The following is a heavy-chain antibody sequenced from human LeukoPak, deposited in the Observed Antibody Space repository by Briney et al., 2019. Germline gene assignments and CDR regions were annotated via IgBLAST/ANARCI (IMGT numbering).Heavy chain of an antibody. Sequence: ASVKVSCEASGYTFTGYYMHWVRQAPGQGLEWMGWINPNSGGTNYAQKFQGRVTMTRDTSISTAYMELSRLRSDDTAVYYCARVRGAYDFWSGYSYWGQGTLVTVSS. J-gene: IGHJ4*02. CDR1: GYTFTGYY. D-gene: IGHD3-3*01. V-gene: IGHV1-2*02. CDR2: INPNSGGT. CDR3: ARVRGAYDFWSGYSY.